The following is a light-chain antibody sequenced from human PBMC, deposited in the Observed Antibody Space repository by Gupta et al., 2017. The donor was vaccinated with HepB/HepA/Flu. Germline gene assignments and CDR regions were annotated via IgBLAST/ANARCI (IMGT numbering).Light chain of an antibody. CDR3: QQDGSSPPLT. Sequence: EIVLTQSPGTLSLSPGERATLSCRASQSVSSSYLAWYQQKPGQAPRLLIYGASSRATGIPDRFSGSGSGTDFTLTISRLEPEDFAVYYCQQDGSSPPLTFGQGTKVEVK. CDR2: GAS. V-gene: IGKV3-20*01. J-gene: IGKJ1*01. CDR1: QSVSSSY.